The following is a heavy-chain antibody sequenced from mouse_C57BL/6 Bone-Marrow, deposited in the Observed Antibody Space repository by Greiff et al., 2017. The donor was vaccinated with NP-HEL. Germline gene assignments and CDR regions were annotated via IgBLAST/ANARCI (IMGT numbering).Heavy chain of an antibody. CDR2: IYPRSGNT. D-gene: IGHD1-1*01. CDR1: GYTFTSYG. J-gene: IGHJ2*01. Sequence: QVQLKESGAELARPGASVKLSCKASGYTFTSYGISWVKQRTGQGLEWIGEIYPRSGNTYYNEKFKGKAPLTADKSSSTAYMELRSLTSEDSAVYFCAYYYGSSYEKYYFDYWGQGTTLTVSS. CDR3: AYYYGSSYEKYYFDY. V-gene: IGHV1-81*01.